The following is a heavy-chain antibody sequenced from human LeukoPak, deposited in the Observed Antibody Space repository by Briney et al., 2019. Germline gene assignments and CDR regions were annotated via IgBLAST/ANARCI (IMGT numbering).Heavy chain of an antibody. CDR2: INHSGNT. Sequence: ATLSLTCAVYCGSVSDYYWRWIRQPPGGGLGWIGVINHSGNTNYNPSLKSRVTISVDTSKNQFSLKLSSVTAAHTAVYYWAGSIAVRLDYWGQETLVTV. CDR1: CGSVSDYY. J-gene: IGHJ4*02. CDR3: AGSIAVRLDY. V-gene: IGHV4-34*01. D-gene: IGHD6-6*01.